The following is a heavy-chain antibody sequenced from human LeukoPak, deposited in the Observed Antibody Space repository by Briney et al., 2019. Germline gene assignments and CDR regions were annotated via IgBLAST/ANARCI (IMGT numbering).Heavy chain of an antibody. Sequence: PGGSLRLSCAATGFTFSIYGMHWVRQAPGKGLEWVAVIWYDGSNKYYADSVKGRFTISRDNSKNTLYLQMNSLRAEDTAVYYCARSASGGYDYQGNWGQGTLVTVSS. D-gene: IGHD5-12*01. CDR1: GFTFSIYG. CDR2: IWYDGSNK. V-gene: IGHV3-33*01. J-gene: IGHJ4*02. CDR3: ARSASGGYDYQGN.